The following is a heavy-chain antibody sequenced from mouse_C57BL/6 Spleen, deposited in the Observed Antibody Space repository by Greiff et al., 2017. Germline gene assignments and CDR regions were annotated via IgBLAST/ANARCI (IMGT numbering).Heavy chain of an antibody. CDR1: GYSFTDYN. J-gene: IGHJ2*01. Sequence: VQLKESGPELVKPGASVKISCKASGYSFTDYNMNWVKQSNGKSLEWIGVINPNYGTTSYNQKFKGKATLTVDQSSSTAYMQLNNLTSEDSAVYYCARGGPTYYSNYEPFDDWGQGTTLTVSS. CDR2: INPNYGTT. V-gene: IGHV1-39*01. D-gene: IGHD2-5*01. CDR3: ARGGPTYYSNYEPFDD.